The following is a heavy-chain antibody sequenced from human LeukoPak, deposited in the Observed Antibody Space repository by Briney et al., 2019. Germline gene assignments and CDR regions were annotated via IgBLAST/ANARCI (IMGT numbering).Heavy chain of an antibody. Sequence: GGSLRLSCAASGFTFSSYGMHWVRQAPGKGLEWVAFIWYDGSNKYYADSVKGRFTISRDNSKNTVYLQMNSLRAEDTAVYDCATGVIFGVVNYYYMAVWGKGTTVTVSS. CDR3: ATGVIFGVVNYYYMAV. V-gene: IGHV3-30*02. CDR2: IWYDGSNK. J-gene: IGHJ6*03. CDR1: GFTFSSYG. D-gene: IGHD3-3*01.